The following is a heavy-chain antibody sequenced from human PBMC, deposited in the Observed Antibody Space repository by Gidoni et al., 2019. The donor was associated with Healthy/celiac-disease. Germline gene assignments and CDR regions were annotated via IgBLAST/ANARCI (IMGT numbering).Heavy chain of an antibody. V-gene: IGHV1-69*06. CDR2: IIPIFGTA. Sequence: QVQLVQSGAEVKKPGSSVTVSCKASGGTFSSYAISWVRQAPGQGLEWMGGIIPIFGTANYAQKFQGRVTITADKSTSTAYMELSSLRSEDTAVYYCARGDTSYCSSTSCYYFYGMDVWGQGTTVTVSS. CDR3: ARGDTSYCSSTSCYYFYGMDV. CDR1: GGTFSSYA. D-gene: IGHD2-2*01. J-gene: IGHJ6*02.